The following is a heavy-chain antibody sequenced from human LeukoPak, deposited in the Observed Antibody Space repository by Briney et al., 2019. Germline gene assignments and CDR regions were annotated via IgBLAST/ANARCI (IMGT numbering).Heavy chain of an antibody. Sequence: SETLSLTCTVSGGSISSYYWSWIRQPPGKGLEWIGYIYYSGSTNYNPSLKSRVTISVDTSKNQFSLKPSSVTAADTAVYYCARDLGYCTNGACHTRFDYWGQGTLVAVSS. CDR1: GGSISSYY. J-gene: IGHJ4*02. CDR2: IYYSGST. CDR3: ARDLGYCTNGACHTRFDY. V-gene: IGHV4-59*01. D-gene: IGHD2-8*01.